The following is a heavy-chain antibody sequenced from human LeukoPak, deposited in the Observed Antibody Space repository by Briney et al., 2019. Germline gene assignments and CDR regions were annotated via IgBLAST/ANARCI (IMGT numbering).Heavy chain of an antibody. Sequence: GSLRLSCAASGFTVSSNYMSWIRQPPGKGLEWIGSIFYSGTTYYNPSLKSRVTISVDTSKSQFSLKLTSVTAADTAVYYCARDRVGPSLQHWGQGTLVTVSS. CDR1: GFTVSSNY. D-gene: IGHD3-10*01. CDR3: ARDRVGPSLQH. J-gene: IGHJ1*01. V-gene: IGHV4-39*02. CDR2: IFYSGTT.